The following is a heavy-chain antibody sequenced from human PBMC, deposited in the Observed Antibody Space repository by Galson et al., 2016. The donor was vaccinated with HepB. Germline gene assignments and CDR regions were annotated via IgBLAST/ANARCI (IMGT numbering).Heavy chain of an antibody. V-gene: IGHV3-23*01. CDR1: GFTFSSNA. CDR2: LTGSGRIT. Sequence: SLRLSCAASGFTFSSNAMSWVRQAPGKGLEWVSGLTGSGRITYYGDSVKGRFIISRDNSKNTLYLQMNSLRGEDTAVYYCARSKGFWSGFYRDYGMDVWGQGTTVTVSS. CDR3: ARSKGFWSGFYRDYGMDV. D-gene: IGHD3-3*01. J-gene: IGHJ6*02.